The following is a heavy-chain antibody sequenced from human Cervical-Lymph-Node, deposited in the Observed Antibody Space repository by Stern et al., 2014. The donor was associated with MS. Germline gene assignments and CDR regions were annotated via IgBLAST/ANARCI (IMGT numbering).Heavy chain of an antibody. V-gene: IGHV3-23*04. CDR1: GFTFSNYA. J-gene: IGHJ4*01. CDR3: AKGDRTGYHFDS. D-gene: IGHD7-27*01. CDR2: ICTLVDTA. Sequence: VQLVESGGGLEQPGGSLRLSCAVSGFTFSNYAMSWVRRAPGKGLEWVSTICTLVDTAHYGDSVKGPLPISSDLSTNTPFLQFHGLRTEDTAIYYCAKGDRTGYHFDSWGHGTLLTVSA.